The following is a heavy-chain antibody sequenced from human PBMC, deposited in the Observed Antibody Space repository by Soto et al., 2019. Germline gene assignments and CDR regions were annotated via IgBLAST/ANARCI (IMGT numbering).Heavy chain of an antibody. CDR2: ISAYNGNT. CDR3: ARSIIGYCSGGSCYAYFDI. J-gene: IGHJ3*02. V-gene: IGHV1-18*01. CDR1: GYTFTSYG. Sequence: QVQLVQSGAEVKKPGASVKVSCKASGYTFTSYGISWVRQAPGQGLEWMGWISAYNGNTNYAQKVQGRVTMTTDTSTSTAYMELRSLRSDDTAVYYCARSIIGYCSGGSCYAYFDIWGQGTMVTVSS. D-gene: IGHD2-15*01.